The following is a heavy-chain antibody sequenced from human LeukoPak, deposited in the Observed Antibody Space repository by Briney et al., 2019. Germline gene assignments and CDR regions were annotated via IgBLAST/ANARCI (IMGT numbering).Heavy chain of an antibody. V-gene: IGHV1-2*02. CDR3: ARSMAYSYAPTDY. J-gene: IGHJ4*02. CDR1: GYTFTGYY. D-gene: IGHD5-18*01. CDR2: INPNSGGT. Sequence: ASVKVSCKAFGYTFTGYYMPWVRKPPGQGLEWMGWINPNSGGTNYAQKFQGRVTMTRDTSISTAYMELSRLRSDDTAVYYCARSMAYSYAPTDYWGQGTLVTVSS.